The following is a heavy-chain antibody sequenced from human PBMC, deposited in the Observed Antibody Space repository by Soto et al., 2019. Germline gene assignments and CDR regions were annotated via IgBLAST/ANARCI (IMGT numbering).Heavy chain of an antibody. J-gene: IGHJ4*02. CDR1: GGTFSSYA. V-gene: IGHV1-69*13. Sequence: EASVKVSCKASGGTFSSYAISWVRQAPGQGLEWMGGIIPIFGTANYAQKFQGRVTITADESTSTAYMELSSLRSEDTAVYYCARERQKWLRLGSMVYWGQGTLVTVSS. CDR2: IIPIFGTA. CDR3: ARERQKWLRLGSMVY. D-gene: IGHD5-12*01.